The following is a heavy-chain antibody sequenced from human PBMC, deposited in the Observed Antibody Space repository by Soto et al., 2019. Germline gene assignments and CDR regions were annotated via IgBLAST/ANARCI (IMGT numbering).Heavy chain of an antibody. D-gene: IGHD3-10*01. CDR2: INHSGST. V-gene: IGHV4-34*01. J-gene: IGHJ3*02. Sequence: SETLSLTCAVYGGSFSGYYWSWIRQPPGKGLEWIGEINHSGSTNYNPSLKSRVTISVDTSKNQFSLKLSSVTAADTAVYYCARAPTMVRGVIITGHDAFDIWGQGTMVT. CDR3: ARAPTMVRGVIITGHDAFDI. CDR1: GGSFSGYY.